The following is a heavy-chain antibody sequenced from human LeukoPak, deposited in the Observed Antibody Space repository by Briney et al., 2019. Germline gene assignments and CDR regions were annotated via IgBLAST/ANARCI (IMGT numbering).Heavy chain of an antibody. CDR2: MNPDIGNT. J-gene: IGHJ4*02. V-gene: IGHV1-8*01. CDR3: ARAHYIGYHYGDY. CDR1: GYTFSSYN. Sequence: ASVKVSCKASGYTFSSYNINWVRQATGQGLEWMGWMNPDIGNTAYARKFQGRVTMTRNTSISTAYMKLSSLRSEDTGVYYCARAHYIGYHYGDYWGQGTLVTVSS. D-gene: IGHD5-12*01.